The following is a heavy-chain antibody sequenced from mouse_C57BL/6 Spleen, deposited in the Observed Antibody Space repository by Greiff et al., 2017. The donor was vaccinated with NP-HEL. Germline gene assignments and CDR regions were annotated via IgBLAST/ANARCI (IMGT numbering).Heavy chain of an antibody. CDR2: ISDGGSYT. V-gene: IGHV5-4*01. D-gene: IGHD2-5*01. Sequence: EVKVVESGGGLVKPGGSLKLSCAASGFTFSSYAMSWVRQTPEKRLEWVATISDGGSYTYYPDNVKGRFTISRDNAKNNLYLQMSHLKSEDTAMYYFAREPYSNYGYFDVWGTGTTVTVSS. CDR1: GFTFSSYA. CDR3: AREPYSNYGYFDV. J-gene: IGHJ1*03.